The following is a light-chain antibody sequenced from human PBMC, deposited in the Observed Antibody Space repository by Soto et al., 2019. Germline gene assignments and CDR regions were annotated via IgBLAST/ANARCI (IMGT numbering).Light chain of an antibody. J-gene: IGLJ1*01. CDR3: RSYTSSSLYV. CDR1: SSDVGGYNY. Sequence: QSALTQPASVSGSPGQSITISCTGTSSDVGGYNYVSWYQQHPDKAPKLMIYDVSNRPSGVSNRFSGSKSGNTASLTISGLQAEDEADYYCRSYTSSSLYVFGTGTKVTVL. CDR2: DVS. V-gene: IGLV2-14*01.